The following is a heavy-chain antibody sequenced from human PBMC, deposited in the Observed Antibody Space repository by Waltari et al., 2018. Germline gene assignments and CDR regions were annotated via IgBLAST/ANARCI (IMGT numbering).Heavy chain of an antibody. CDR1: GFTFSSYA. CDR2: VYSGGSST. D-gene: IGHD1-7*01. V-gene: IGHV3-23*03. Sequence: EVQLLESGGGLVQPGGSLRLSCAASGFTFSSYAMSWVRQAPGKGLEWVSVVYSGGSSTYYADSVKGRFTISRDNSKNTLYLQMNSLRAEDTAVYYCARVPGTTYYYYYYYMDVWGKGTTVTVSS. CDR3: ARVPGTTYYYYYYYMDV. J-gene: IGHJ6*03.